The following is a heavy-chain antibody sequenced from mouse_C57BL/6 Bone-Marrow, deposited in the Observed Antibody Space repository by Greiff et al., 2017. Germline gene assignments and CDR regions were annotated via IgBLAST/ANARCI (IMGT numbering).Heavy chain of an antibody. D-gene: IGHD2-4*01. CDR3: ARDYDYDGAY. J-gene: IGHJ3*01. CDR2: INPGSGGT. Sequence: VQLQESGAELVRPGTSVKVSCKASGYAFTNYLIEWVKQRPGQGLEWIGVINPGSGGTNYNEKFKGKATLTADNSSSTAYMQLSSLPSEDSAVYFCARDYDYDGAYWGQGNLVTVSA. V-gene: IGHV1-54*01. CDR1: GYAFTNYL.